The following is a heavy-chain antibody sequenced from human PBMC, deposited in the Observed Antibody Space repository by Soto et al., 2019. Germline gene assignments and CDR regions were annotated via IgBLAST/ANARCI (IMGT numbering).Heavy chain of an antibody. D-gene: IGHD3-10*01. CDR2: IFSNDAK. CDR3: ERLRGWGWLGPSDY. Sequence: QVTLKESGPVLVKPTETLTLTCTVSGFSLSNARMSVSWIRQPPGKALEWLAHIFSNDAKSYSASPKSRLTISKDTSKGQVVITMTNMDPVDTATYYCERLRGWGWLGPSDYWGQGTLVTVSP. V-gene: IGHV2-26*01. J-gene: IGHJ4*02. CDR1: GFSLSNARMS.